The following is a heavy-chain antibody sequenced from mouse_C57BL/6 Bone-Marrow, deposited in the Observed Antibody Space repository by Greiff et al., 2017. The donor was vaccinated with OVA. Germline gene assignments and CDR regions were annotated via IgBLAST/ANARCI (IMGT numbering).Heavy chain of an antibody. D-gene: IGHD1-2*01. Sequence: VQLKESGPVLVKPGASVKMSCKASGYTFTDYYMNWVKQSHGKSLEWIGVINPYNGGTSYNQKFKGKATLTVDKSSSTAYMELNSLTSEDSAVYYCARVKTSLLRGFAYWGQGTLVTVSA. V-gene: IGHV1-19*01. CDR2: INPYNGGT. CDR1: GYTFTDYY. J-gene: IGHJ3*01. CDR3: ARVKTSLLRGFAY.